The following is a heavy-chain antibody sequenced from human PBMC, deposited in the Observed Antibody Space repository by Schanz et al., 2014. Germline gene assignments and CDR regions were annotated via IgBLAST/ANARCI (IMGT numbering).Heavy chain of an antibody. Sequence: EVQLLESGGGLVQPGGSLRLSCAASGFTFSNYAMGWVRQTPGKGLEWVSGIGGSGDSTHYADSVKGRFIISRDNSKNTLYLQMNSLTAEDTAVYYCVREDMVRGIRAFDIWGQGTMVTVSS. J-gene: IGHJ3*02. CDR2: IGGSGDST. CDR3: VREDMVRGIRAFDI. D-gene: IGHD3-10*01. V-gene: IGHV3-23*01. CDR1: GFTFSNYA.